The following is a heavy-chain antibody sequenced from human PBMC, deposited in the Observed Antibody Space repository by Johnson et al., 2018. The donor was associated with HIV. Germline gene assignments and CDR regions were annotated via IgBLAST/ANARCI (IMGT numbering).Heavy chain of an antibody. CDR2: ISSSGSTT. V-gene: IGHV3-48*04. CDR3: AKDLRVFDWFNAYDAFDI. J-gene: IGHJ3*02. Sequence: VQLVESGGGVVQPGRSMRLSCAASGFTFSSYAMHWVRQAPGKGLEWVSYISSSGSTTYYADSVKGRFTISRDNAKNSLYLQVNSLRADDTAVYYCAKDLRVFDWFNAYDAFDIWGQGTMVTVSS. D-gene: IGHD3-9*01. CDR1: GFTFSSYA.